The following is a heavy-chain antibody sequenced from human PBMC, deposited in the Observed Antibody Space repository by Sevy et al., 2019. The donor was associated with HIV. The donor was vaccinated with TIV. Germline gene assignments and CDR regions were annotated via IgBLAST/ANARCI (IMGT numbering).Heavy chain of an antibody. CDR2: IIPIFGTA. CDR1: GGTFSSYA. Sequence: ASVKVSCKASGGTFSSYAISWVRQAPGQGLEWMGGIIPIFGTANYAQKSQGRVTITADESTSTAYMELSSLRSEDTAVYYCARVLNYYYGMDVWGQGTTVTVSS. J-gene: IGHJ6*02. CDR3: ARVLNYYYGMDV. V-gene: IGHV1-69*13.